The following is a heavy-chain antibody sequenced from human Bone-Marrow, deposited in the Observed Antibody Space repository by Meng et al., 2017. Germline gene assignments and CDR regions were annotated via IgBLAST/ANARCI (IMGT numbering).Heavy chain of an antibody. CDR1: GFTFGSYG. J-gene: IGHJ4*02. CDR3: AREVGSSYYYDSSGPNDY. D-gene: IGHD3-22*01. CDR2: IWYDGSNK. Sequence: GESLKISCAASGFTFGSYGMHWVRQAPGKGLEWVAVIWYDGSNKYYADSVKGRFTISRDNSKNTLYLQMNSLRAEDTAVYYCAREVGSSYYYDSSGPNDYWGQGTLVTVSS. V-gene: IGHV3-33*01.